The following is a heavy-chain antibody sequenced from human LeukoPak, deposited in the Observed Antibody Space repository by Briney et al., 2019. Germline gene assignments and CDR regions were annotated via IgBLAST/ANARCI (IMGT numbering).Heavy chain of an antibody. Sequence: SGTLSLTCAVSGGSISSSNWWSWVRQPPGKGLEWIGEIYHSGSTNYNPSLKSRVTISVDKSKNQFSLKLSSVTAADTAVYYCARVGVAAAGTGRVCFDYWGQGTLVTVSS. CDR1: GGSISSSNW. D-gene: IGHD6-13*01. J-gene: IGHJ4*02. CDR3: ARVGVAAAGTGRVCFDY. V-gene: IGHV4-4*02. CDR2: IYHSGST.